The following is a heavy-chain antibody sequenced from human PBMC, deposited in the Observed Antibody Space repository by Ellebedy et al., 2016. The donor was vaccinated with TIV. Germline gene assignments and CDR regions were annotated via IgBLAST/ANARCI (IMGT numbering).Heavy chain of an antibody. CDR2: TSYDGSEPNK. J-gene: IGHJ3*01. D-gene: IGHD1-7*01. CDR3: AKSLNLWNYAPEGFDV. CDR1: GFIFSDYY. Sequence: PGGSLRLSCAGSGFIFSDYYMHWVRQAPGKGLEWVAATSYDGSEPNKHYGNSVTGRFIISRDNSKNTLFLQMNRLSPEDTAVYYCAKSLNLWNYAPEGFDVWGQGTMVTVSS. V-gene: IGHV3-30*18.